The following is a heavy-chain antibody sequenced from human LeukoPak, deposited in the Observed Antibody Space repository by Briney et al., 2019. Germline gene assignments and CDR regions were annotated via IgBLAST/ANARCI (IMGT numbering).Heavy chain of an antibody. CDR2: ISGSGGST. V-gene: IGHV3-23*01. D-gene: IGHD3-10*01. Sequence: PGGSLRLSCAASGFTFSSYAMSWVRQAPGKGLEWVSAISGSGGSTYYADSVKGRFTISRDNSKNTLYLQMNGLRAEDTAVYYCAKDIRLLWFGELQGNFDYWGQGTLVTVSS. CDR3: AKDIRLLWFGELQGNFDY. J-gene: IGHJ4*02. CDR1: GFTFSSYA.